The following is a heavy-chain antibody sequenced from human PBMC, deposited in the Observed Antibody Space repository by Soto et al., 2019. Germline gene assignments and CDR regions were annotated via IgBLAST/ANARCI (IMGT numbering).Heavy chain of an antibody. CDR2: IYYSGST. CDR1: GGSISSYY. CDR3: ARDLGVPAAIHGSYNWFDP. D-gene: IGHD2-2*02. J-gene: IGHJ5*02. Sequence: TLSLTCTVSGGSISSYYWSWIRQPPGKGLEWIGYIYYSGSTNYNPSLKSRVTISVDTSKNQFSLKLSSVTAADTAVYYCARDLGVPAAIHGSYNWFDPWGQGTLVTVSS. V-gene: IGHV4-59*01.